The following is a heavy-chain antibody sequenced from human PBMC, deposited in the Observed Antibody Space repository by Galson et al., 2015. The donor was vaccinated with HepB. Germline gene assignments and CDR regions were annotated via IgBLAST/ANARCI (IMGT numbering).Heavy chain of an antibody. CDR1: GGTFSSYA. CDR3: ASATVVTKPTYYYYYGMDV. J-gene: IGHJ6*02. CDR2: IIPIFGTA. D-gene: IGHD4-23*01. V-gene: IGHV1-69*06. Sequence: SVKVSCKASGGTFSSYAISWVRQAPGQGLEWMGGIIPIFGTANYAQKFQGRVTITADKSTSTAYMELSSLRSEDTAVYYCASATVVTKPTYYYYYGMDVWGQGTTVTVSS.